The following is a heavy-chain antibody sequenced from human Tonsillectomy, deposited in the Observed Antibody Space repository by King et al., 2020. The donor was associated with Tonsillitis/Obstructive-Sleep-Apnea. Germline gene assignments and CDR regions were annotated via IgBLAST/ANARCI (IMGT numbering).Heavy chain of an antibody. D-gene: IGHD2-2*01. CDR1: GGSISRSSYF. CDR3: ARREWGVPAAPFDY. V-gene: IGHV4-39*01. J-gene: IGHJ4*02. Sequence: PLQESGPGLVKSSETLSLTCTVSGGSISRSSYFWGWLRQPPGKGLEWIGSIYYSGSTYYNPSLESRVTISVDTSKNQFSLKLNSVTAADTAVYYCARREWGVPAAPFDYWGQGTLVTVSS. CDR2: IYYSGST.